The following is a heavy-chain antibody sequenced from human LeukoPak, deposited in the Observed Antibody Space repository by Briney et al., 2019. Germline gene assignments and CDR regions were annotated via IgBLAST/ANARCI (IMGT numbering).Heavy chain of an antibody. Sequence: PGGSLRLSCAASGFTFSTYGMHWVRQVPGKGLEWVAVVRYDGSNKYYADFVKGRFTISRDNSKNTLYLQMNSLRAEDTAVYYCAKDRNYYDSIGFDYWGQGTLVTVSS. V-gene: IGHV3-30*02. J-gene: IGHJ4*02. CDR2: VRYDGSNK. CDR3: AKDRNYYDSIGFDY. D-gene: IGHD3-22*01. CDR1: GFTFSTYG.